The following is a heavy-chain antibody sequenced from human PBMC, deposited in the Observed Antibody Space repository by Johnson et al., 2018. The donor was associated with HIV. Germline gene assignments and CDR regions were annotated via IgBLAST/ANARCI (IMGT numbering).Heavy chain of an antibody. Sequence: QVQLVESGGGVVQPGRSLRLSCAASGFTFSSYAMYWVRQAPGKGLEWVAVISYDGSNKYYADSVKGRFTISRDNSKNTLYLQMNSLRAEDTAVYYCARVRDYNFWSGQQSRHAFDIWGQGTMVTVSS. CDR3: ARVRDYNFWSGQQSRHAFDI. CDR2: ISYDGSNK. D-gene: IGHD3-3*01. J-gene: IGHJ3*02. V-gene: IGHV3-30-3*01. CDR1: GFTFSSYA.